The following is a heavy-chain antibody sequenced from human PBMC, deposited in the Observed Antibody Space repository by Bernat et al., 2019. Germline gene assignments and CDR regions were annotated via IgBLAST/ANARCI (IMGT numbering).Heavy chain of an antibody. J-gene: IGHJ6*02. CDR3: ASSQYYDILTGYDGMDV. CDR2: IYHSGST. CDR1: GGSISSSNW. V-gene: IGHV4-4*02. D-gene: IGHD3-9*01. Sequence: QVQLQESGPGLVKPSGTLSLTCAVSGGSISSSNWWSWVRQPPGQGLEWIGEIYHSGSTNYNPSLKSRVTISVDKSKNQFSLKLSSVTAADTAVYYCASSQYYDILTGYDGMDVWGQGTTVTVSS.